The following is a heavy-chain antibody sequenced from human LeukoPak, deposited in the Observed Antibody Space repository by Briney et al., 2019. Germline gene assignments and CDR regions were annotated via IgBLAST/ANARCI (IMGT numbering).Heavy chain of an antibody. CDR1: GGSIRSYF. V-gene: IGHV4-59*13. D-gene: IGHD3-10*01. CDR2: MSYSGIN. Sequence: SETPSLTCSVSGGSIRSYFWSWIRQTPGKGLEWIGFMSYSGINNYNLSLKGRVTISLDTSRNQFSLRLNSVTAADTAVYYCTREEGAWGYGSSGFDSWGQGILVTVSS. CDR3: TREEGAWGYGSSGFDS. J-gene: IGHJ4*02.